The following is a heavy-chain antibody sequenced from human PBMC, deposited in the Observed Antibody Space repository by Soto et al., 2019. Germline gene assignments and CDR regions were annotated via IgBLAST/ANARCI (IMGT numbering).Heavy chain of an antibody. V-gene: IGHV3-33*01. CDR3: ARDPSLYGDYMFYFDY. Sequence: GLEWVAVIWYDGSNKYYADSVKGRFTISRDNSKNTLYLQMNSLRAEDTAVYYCARDPSLYGDYMFYFDYWGQGTLVTVSS. CDR2: IWYDGSNK. D-gene: IGHD4-17*01. J-gene: IGHJ4*02.